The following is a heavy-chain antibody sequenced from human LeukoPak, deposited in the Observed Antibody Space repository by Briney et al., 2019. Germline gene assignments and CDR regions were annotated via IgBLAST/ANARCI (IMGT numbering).Heavy chain of an antibody. J-gene: IGHJ3*02. V-gene: IGHV3-23*01. Sequence: PGGSLRLSCAASGFTFSSYAMSWVRQAPGKGLEWVSAISGSGGSTYYADSVKGRFTIFRDNSKNTLYLQMNSLRAEDTAVYYCAKDVGGYGSGSYYDAFDIWGQGTMVTVSS. CDR3: AKDVGGYGSGSYYDAFDI. CDR1: GFTFSSYA. D-gene: IGHD3-10*01. CDR2: ISGSGGST.